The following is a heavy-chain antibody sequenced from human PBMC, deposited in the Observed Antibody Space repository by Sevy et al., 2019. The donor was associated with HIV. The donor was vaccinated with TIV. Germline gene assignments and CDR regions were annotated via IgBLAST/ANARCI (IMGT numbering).Heavy chain of an antibody. Sequence: GGSLRLSCAVSGFTFTSYSMHWVRQAPGKGLEWVSSISGISNYIYYADSVKGRFSISRDNAKNSLYLQMNSLRAEDTAVFYCARAVPATDAFDIWGQGTLVTVSS. CDR1: GFTFTSYS. V-gene: IGHV3-21*01. J-gene: IGHJ3*02. CDR2: ISGISNYI. D-gene: IGHD6-19*01. CDR3: ARAVPATDAFDI.